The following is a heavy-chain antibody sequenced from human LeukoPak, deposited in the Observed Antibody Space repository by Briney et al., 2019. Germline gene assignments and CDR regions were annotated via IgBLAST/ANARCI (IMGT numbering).Heavy chain of an antibody. CDR1: GFTFSSYG. CDR2: IRYDGSNK. J-gene: IGHJ4*02. CDR3: ATIWSGYTMAFDY. D-gene: IGHD3-3*01. V-gene: IGHV3-30*02. Sequence: QSGGSLRLSCAASGFTFSSYGMHWVRQAPGKGLVWVAFIRYDGSNKYYADSVKGRFTISRDNSKNTLYLQMNSLRAEDTAVYYCATIWSGYTMAFDYWGQGTLVTVSS.